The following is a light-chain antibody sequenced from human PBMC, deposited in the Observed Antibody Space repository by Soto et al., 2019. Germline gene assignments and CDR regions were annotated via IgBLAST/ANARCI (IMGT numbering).Light chain of an antibody. Sequence: DIQMTQSPSSLSASVGDRVNITCRASQSISTYLNWYQHKIGKAPKVLIYAASSLQSGVPSRFSGSGSGTDFTLTINTLQPEDFATYFYQQSYSSPRTFGQGTKLEIK. CDR2: AAS. J-gene: IGKJ2*01. CDR3: QQSYSSPRT. V-gene: IGKV1-39*01. CDR1: QSISTY.